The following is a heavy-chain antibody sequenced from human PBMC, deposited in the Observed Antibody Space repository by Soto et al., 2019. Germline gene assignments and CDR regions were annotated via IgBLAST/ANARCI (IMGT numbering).Heavy chain of an antibody. D-gene: IGHD3-22*01. CDR3: ARGWGHTSGDLKY. Sequence: QVQLVQSGAEVKKPGASVKVSCQASGYTFSYYRINWVRQAPGQGLEWMGWIDTSNGNTDYAQTFQDRVTMTADTSTSTTFMEVRSLRSDDTAVYYCARGWGHTSGDLKYWGQGTLVAVSS. J-gene: IGHJ4*02. CDR1: GYTFSYYR. CDR2: IDTSNGNT. V-gene: IGHV1-18*01.